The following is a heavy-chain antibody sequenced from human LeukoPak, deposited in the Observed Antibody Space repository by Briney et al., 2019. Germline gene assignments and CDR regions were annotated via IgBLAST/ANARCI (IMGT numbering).Heavy chain of an antibody. CDR1: GYSFTTHD. J-gene: IGHJ5*01. D-gene: IGHD5-12*01. CDR3: ARESGLTDNWLDS. V-gene: IGHV1-8*01. CDR2: MNPNSGKS. Sequence: GASVKVSCKASGYSFTTHDINWVRQSTGQGLEWMGWMNPNSGKSGYAQKFQGRATMTRDTSISTVHMELSSLGSDDTAVYYCARESGLTDNWLDSWGQGTLVIVSS.